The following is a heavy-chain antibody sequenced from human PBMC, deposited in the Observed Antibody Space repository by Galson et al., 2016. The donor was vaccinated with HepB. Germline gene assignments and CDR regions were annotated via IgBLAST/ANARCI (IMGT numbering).Heavy chain of an antibody. D-gene: IGHD3-10*01. V-gene: IGHV3-48*02. CDR2: ISPEKATI. Sequence: SLRLSCAASGFNFSSHKINWLRQAPGAGLEWVAYISPEKATIYYADSVKGRLTRFRDNTKNSLYMQRSSLRDADTAVYSCATERGRAAGLYYWGQGTLVTASP. CDR1: GFNFSSHK. J-gene: IGHJ4*02. CDR3: ATERGRAAGLYY.